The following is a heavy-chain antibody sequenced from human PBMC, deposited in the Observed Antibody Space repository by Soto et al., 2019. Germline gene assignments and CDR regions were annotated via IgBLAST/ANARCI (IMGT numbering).Heavy chain of an antibody. V-gene: IGHV5-51*01. Sequence: GGSLKISCKASGYSFTSYWIGGVRPMPGKGLEWMGIIYSGDSDTRYSPSFQGQVTISADKSISTAYLQWSSLTASDTAMYYCATTTDRYNGAIGPSFYYYYGMDVWGQGTTVTVSS. D-gene: IGHD1-20*01. CDR1: GYSFTSYW. J-gene: IGHJ6*02. CDR2: IYSGDSDT. CDR3: ATTTDRYNGAIGPSFYYYYGMDV.